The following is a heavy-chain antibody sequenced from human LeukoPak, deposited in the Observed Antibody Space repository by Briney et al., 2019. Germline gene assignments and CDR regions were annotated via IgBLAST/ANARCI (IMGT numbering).Heavy chain of an antibody. CDR3: ARDRGDYDTERRFDP. J-gene: IGHJ5*02. Sequence: PSETLSLTCTVSGGSISSSSYYRGWIRQPPGKGLEWIGSIYYSGSTNYNPSLKSRVTISVDTSKNQFSLKLSSVTAADTAVYYCARDRGDYDTERRFDPWGQGTLVTVSS. CDR1: GGSISSSSYY. V-gene: IGHV4-39*07. D-gene: IGHD4-17*01. CDR2: IYYSGST.